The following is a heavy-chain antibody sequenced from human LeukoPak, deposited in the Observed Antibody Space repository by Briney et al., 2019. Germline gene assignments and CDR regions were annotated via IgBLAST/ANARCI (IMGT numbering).Heavy chain of an antibody. CDR2: IKKDGSEK. V-gene: IGHV3-7*01. CDR1: GFTFSSYW. J-gene: IGHJ5*02. Sequence: GGSLRLSCAASGFTFSSYWMSWVRQAPGRGLEWVANIKKDGSEKYYVDSVKGRFTISRDNAKNSLYLQMNSLRAEDTAVYYCARVKDSSSWYKGSWFDPWGQGTLVTVSS. D-gene: IGHD6-13*01. CDR3: ARVKDSSSWYKGSWFDP.